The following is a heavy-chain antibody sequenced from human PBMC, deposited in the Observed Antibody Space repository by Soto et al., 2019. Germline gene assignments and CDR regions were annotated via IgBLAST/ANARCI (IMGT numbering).Heavy chain of an antibody. CDR3: ASGSKGGYGSRWSLLAWLYSSYSMDV. J-gene: IGHJ6*02. CDR1: GWSFSGYY. V-gene: IGHV4-34*01. D-gene: IGHD6-13*01. Sequence: SETLSLTCAVYGWSFSGYYWSWIRQPPGKGLEWIGEINHSGSTNYNPSLKSRVTISVDTSKNQFSLKLSSVTAADTAVYYCASGSKGGYGSRWSLLAWLYSSYSMDVPGQGITVTVSS. CDR2: INHSGST.